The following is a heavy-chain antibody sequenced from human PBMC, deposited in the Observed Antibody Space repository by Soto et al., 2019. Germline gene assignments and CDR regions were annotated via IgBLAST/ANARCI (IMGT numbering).Heavy chain of an antibody. D-gene: IGHD5-12*01. CDR3: ARAPRWIVATIDY. CDR1: GFTFSSYG. CDR2: IWYDGSNK. Sequence: HPGGSLRLSCAASGFTFSSYGMHWVRQAPGKGLEWVAVIWYDGSNKYYADSVKGRFTISRDNSKNTLYLQMNSLRAEDTAVYYCARAPRWIVATIDYWGQGTLVTVSS. V-gene: IGHV3-33*01. J-gene: IGHJ4*02.